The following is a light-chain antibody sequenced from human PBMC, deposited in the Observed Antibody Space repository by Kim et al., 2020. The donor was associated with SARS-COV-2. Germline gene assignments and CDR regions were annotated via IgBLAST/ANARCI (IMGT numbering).Light chain of an antibody. CDR2: TNN. J-gene: IGLJ1*01. CDR3: AAWDDSLNGYV. CDR1: SSNIGSHT. V-gene: IGLV1-44*01. Sequence: ELTQPPSSSGTPGQRVTISCSGSSSNIGSHTVNWYQQLPGTAPKLLIYTNNQRPSGVPDRFSGSKSGTSASLAISGLQSEDEADYYCAAWDDSLNGYVFGTGTKVTV.